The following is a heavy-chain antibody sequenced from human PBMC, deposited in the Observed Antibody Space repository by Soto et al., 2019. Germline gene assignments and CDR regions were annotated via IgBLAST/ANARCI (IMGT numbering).Heavy chain of an antibody. Sequence: QVQLVQSGAEMKKPGSSVKVSCKASGGTFSNYAISWVRQAPGQGLEWMAGIIPIFGTSNYAQSFQGRVAITADEATRTAYMELSSLRSSTTAVYSCATWRGIGPVTPLVPFDSWGQGKTVTVSS. J-gene: IGHJ3*01. D-gene: IGHD2-15*01. V-gene: IGHV1-69*01. CDR3: ATWRGIGPVTPLVPFDS. CDR2: IIPIFGTS. CDR1: GGTFSNYA.